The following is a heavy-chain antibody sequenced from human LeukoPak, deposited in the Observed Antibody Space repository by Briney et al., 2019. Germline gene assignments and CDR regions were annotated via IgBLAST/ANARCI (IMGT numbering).Heavy chain of an antibody. J-gene: IGHJ4*02. D-gene: IGHD3-22*01. CDR3: ASHYYDTSGLDYFDY. Sequence: PSETLSLTCSVSGGSISSNYWSWIRQPPGKGLEWIGYIYYSGSTNYNPSLKSRVTISVDTSKNQFSLTLSSVTAADTAVYYCASHYYDTSGLDYFDYWGQGTMVTVS. CDR1: GGSISSNY. CDR2: IYYSGST. V-gene: IGHV4-59*08.